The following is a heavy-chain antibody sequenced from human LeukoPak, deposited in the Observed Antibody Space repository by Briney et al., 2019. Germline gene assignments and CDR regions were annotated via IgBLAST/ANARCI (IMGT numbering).Heavy chain of an antibody. CDR3: ATAPSSIFDY. CDR2: IRGSDGST. V-gene: IGHV3-23*01. D-gene: IGHD2-2*01. CDR1: GFPFSTYA. Sequence: GGSLRLSCAASGFPFSTYAMSWVRQAPGKGLEWVSSIRGSDGSTYYADSVKGRFAISRDSSKNTLYLQMNSLGAEDTAVYYCATAPSSIFDYWGQGTLVTVSS. J-gene: IGHJ4*02.